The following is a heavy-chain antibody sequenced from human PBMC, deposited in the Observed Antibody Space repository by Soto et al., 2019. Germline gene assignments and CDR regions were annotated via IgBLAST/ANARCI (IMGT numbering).Heavy chain of an antibody. D-gene: IGHD1-1*01. CDR3: VRGPYNYNSRYFDY. V-gene: IGHV4-34*01. Sequence: KASETLSLTCTVSGGSFSGYFWTWIRQPPGKGLEWLAEINHSGITNYNPSVESRVSMSVDTSKNQFSLRLYSVTAADTAVYYCVRGPYNYNSRYFDYWGQGNLVTVSS. CDR2: INHSGIT. J-gene: IGHJ4*02. CDR1: GGSFSGYF.